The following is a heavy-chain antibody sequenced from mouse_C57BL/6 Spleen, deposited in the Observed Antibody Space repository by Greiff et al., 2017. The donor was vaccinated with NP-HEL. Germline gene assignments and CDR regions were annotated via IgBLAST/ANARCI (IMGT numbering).Heavy chain of an antibody. CDR3: ARSYDGYYYFDY. V-gene: IGHV1-75*01. J-gene: IGHJ2*01. D-gene: IGHD2-3*01. CDR2: IFPGSGST. CDR1: GYTFTDYY. Sequence: QVHVKQSGPELVKPGASVKISCKASGYTFTDYYINWVKQRPGQGLEWIGWIFPGSGSTYYNEKFKGKATLTVDKSSSTAYMLLSSLTSEDSAVYFCARSYDGYYYFDYWGQGTTLTVSS.